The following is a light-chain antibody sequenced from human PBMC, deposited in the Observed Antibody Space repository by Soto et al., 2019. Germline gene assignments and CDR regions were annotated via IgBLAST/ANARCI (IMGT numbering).Light chain of an antibody. CDR3: QQYNNWPGFT. Sequence: EIVMTQSPATLSVSPRERATLSCRASQSVSSNLAWYQHKPGQAPRLLSYGASTRATGIPARFSGSGSGTEFTLTISSLQSEDFAVYYCQQYNNWPGFTFGPGTKVDIK. CDR2: GAS. J-gene: IGKJ3*01. CDR1: QSVSSN. V-gene: IGKV3-15*01.